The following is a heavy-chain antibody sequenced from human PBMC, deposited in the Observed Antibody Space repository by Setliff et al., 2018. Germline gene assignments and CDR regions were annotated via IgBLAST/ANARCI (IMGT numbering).Heavy chain of an antibody. CDR3: ARISPSYCSKSGCYAAEGY. CDR1: GYIFAGYY. D-gene: IGHD2-2*01. V-gene: IGHV1-2*02. Sequence: GASVKVSCKASGYIFAGYYMHWVRQTPGQGLEWMGWINPISGGANYAQKFQGRVTLTRDTSISTGYMELNSLGSDDTAVYYCARISPSYCSKSGCYAAEGYWGQGTLVTVSS. J-gene: IGHJ4*02. CDR2: INPISGGA.